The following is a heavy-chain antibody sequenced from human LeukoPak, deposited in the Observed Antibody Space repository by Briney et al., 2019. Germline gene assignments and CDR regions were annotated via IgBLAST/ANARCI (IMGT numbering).Heavy chain of an antibody. CDR1: GFTFSSYS. V-gene: IGHV3-21*01. CDR3: ARDVLRYFDWLLSGYGMDV. CDR2: ISSSSSYI. D-gene: IGHD3-9*01. J-gene: IGHJ6*02. Sequence: GGSLRLSCAASGFTFSSYSMNWVRQAPGKGLERVSSISSSSSYIYYADSVKGRFTISRDNAKNSLYLQMNSLRAEDTAVYYCARDVLRYFDWLLSGYGMDVWGQGTTVTVSS.